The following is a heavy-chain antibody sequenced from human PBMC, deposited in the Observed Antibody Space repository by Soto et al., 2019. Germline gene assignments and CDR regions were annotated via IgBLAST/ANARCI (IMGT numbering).Heavy chain of an antibody. Sequence: QVQLHESGPGLVKPSQTLSLTCTVSGGSISSGDYYWSWIRQPPGKGLEWIGYIYYSGSAYYNPSLKSRFTTSVDTSKTQFSLTLRSVTAADTAVYYCARAILSRLDYWGQGIFVTVSS. CDR2: IYYSGSA. D-gene: IGHD3-9*01. CDR1: GGSISSGDYY. J-gene: IGHJ4*02. CDR3: ARAILSRLDY. V-gene: IGHV4-30-4*01.